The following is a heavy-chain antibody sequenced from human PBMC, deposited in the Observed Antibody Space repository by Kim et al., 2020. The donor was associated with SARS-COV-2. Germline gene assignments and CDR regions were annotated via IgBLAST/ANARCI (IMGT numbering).Heavy chain of an antibody. CDR2: ISAYNGNT. CDR3: ARGPTYYDFWSGSGLGGSHYYYYGMDV. Sequence: ASVKVSCKASGYTFTSYGISWVRQAPGQGLEWMGWISAYNGNTNYAQKLQGRVTMTTDTSTSTAYMELRSLRSDDTAVYYCARGPTYYDFWSGSGLGGSHYYYYGMDVWGQGTTVTVSS. CDR1: GYTFTSYG. D-gene: IGHD3-3*01. J-gene: IGHJ6*02. V-gene: IGHV1-18*01.